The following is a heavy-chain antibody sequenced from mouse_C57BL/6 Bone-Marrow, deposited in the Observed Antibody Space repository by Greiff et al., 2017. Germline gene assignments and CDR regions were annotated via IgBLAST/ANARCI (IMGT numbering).Heavy chain of an antibody. CDR1: GYTFTDYY. D-gene: IGHD1-1*01. V-gene: IGHV1-76*01. CDR2: IYPGSGNT. J-gene: IGHJ2*01. CDR3: ARSDDYASRMVYIVY. Sequence: QVQLQQSGAELVRPGASVKLSCKASGYTFTDYYINWVKQRPGQGLEWIARIYPGSGNTYYTEKFTGKATLTAEKTSSTAYMQLRSLTSEESAVYVSARSDDYASRMVYIVYWGEGTPLTDSS.